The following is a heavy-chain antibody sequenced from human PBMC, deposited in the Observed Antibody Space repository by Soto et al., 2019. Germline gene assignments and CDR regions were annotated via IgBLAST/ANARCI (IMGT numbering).Heavy chain of an antibody. D-gene: IGHD3-22*01. J-gene: IGHJ3*02. CDR3: AQVLVVVDAFDI. CDR1: GFSLSTSGVG. Sequence: QITLKESGPTLVKPTQTLTLTCTFSGFSLSTSGVGVGWIRQPPGKALEWLALIYWDDDKRYSPSLKSRLTITKDTSKNQVVLTMTNMDPVDTATYYCAQVLVVVDAFDIWGQGTMVTVSS. CDR2: IYWDDDK. V-gene: IGHV2-5*02.